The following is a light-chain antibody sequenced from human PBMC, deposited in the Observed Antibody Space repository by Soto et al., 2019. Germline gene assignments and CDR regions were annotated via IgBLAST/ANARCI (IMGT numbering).Light chain of an antibody. V-gene: IGKV1-33*01. CDR1: QDISNY. CDR2: DAS. J-gene: IGKJ3*01. Sequence: DIQMTQSPSSLSASVGDRVTITCQARQDISNYFNWYQQKPGKAPKLLIYDASNLETGVPSRFSASGAGTDCTFTISSLQPEDIATYSCQQDDNLPRTFGPGTKVDIK. CDR3: QQDDNLPRT.